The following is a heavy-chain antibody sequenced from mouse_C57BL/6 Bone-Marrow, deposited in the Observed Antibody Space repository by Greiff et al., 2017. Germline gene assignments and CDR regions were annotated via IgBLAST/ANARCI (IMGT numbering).Heavy chain of an antibody. Sequence: VQLQQSGAELARPGASVKMSCKASGYTFTSYTMHWVKQRPGQGLEWIGYINPSSGYTKYNQKFKDKATLTADKSSSTAYMQLSSLTSEDSAVLYCARYHGGSYWYFDVWGTGTTLTSSS. J-gene: IGHJ1*03. V-gene: IGHV1-4*01. CDR2: INPSSGYT. D-gene: IGHD1-1*01. CDR3: ARYHGGSYWYFDV. CDR1: GYTFTSYT.